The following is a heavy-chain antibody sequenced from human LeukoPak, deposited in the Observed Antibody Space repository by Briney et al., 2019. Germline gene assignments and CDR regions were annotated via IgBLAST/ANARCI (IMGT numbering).Heavy chain of an antibody. D-gene: IGHD4-17*01. Sequence: ASVKVSCKASGYTFTSYDINWVRQATGQGLEWMGWMNPNSGNTGYAQKFQGRVTITRNTSISTAYMELSSLRSEDTAVYYCARAADYDDYYYYYMDVWGKGTTVTVSS. V-gene: IGHV1-8*03. CDR1: GYTFTSYD. J-gene: IGHJ6*03. CDR2: MNPNSGNT. CDR3: ARAADYDDYYYYYMDV.